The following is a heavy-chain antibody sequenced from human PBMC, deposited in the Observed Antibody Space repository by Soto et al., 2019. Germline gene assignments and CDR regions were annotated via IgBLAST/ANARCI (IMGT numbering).Heavy chain of an antibody. CDR3: AKDLGGSPYYFYGMDV. V-gene: IGHV3-23*01. CDR2: ISGSGGST. J-gene: IGHJ6*02. D-gene: IGHD1-26*01. CDR1: GFTFSSYA. Sequence: GWSLRLSCAASGFTFSSYAMSWVRQSPGKGLEWVSAISGSGGSTYYADSVKGRFTIARDNSKNTLYLQMNSLRAEDTAVYYCAKDLGGSPYYFYGMDVWGQGTTVTVSS.